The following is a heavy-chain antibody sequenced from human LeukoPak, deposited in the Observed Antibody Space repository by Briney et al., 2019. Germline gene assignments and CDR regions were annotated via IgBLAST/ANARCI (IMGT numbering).Heavy chain of an antibody. J-gene: IGHJ6*02. CDR2: IYPGDSDT. Sequence: GESLKISCKGSGYSFTSYWIGWVRQMPGKGLEWMGIIYPGDSDTRYSPSFQGQVTISADKSISTAYLQWRSLKASDTAMYYCARHGELTPGYYYGMDVWGQGTTVTVSS. D-gene: IGHD3-10*01. CDR3: ARHGELTPGYYYGMDV. V-gene: IGHV5-51*01. CDR1: GYSFTSYW.